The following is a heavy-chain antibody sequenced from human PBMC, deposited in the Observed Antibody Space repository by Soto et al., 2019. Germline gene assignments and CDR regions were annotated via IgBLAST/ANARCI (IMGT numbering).Heavy chain of an antibody. CDR1: GFTFSDYY. V-gene: IGHV3-11*01. CDR3: ASSYYYDSSGYSLQFDY. CDR2: ISSSGSTI. J-gene: IGHJ4*02. D-gene: IGHD3-22*01. Sequence: GGSLRLSCAASGFTFSDYYMSWIRQAPGKGLEWVSYISSSGSTIYYADSVKGRFTISRDNAKNSLYLQMNSLRAEDTAVYYCASSYYYDSSGYSLQFDYWGQGTLVTVSS.